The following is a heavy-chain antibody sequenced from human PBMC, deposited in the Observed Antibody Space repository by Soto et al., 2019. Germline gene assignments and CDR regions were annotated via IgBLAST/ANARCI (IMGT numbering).Heavy chain of an antibody. V-gene: IGHV1-3*01. CDR3: ARGLGGYSGYDSFDY. CDR2: INAGNGNT. D-gene: IGHD5-12*01. CDR1: GYSFRSYV. J-gene: IGHJ4*02. Sequence: GASVKVSCKASGYSFRSYVMHWVRQAPGQSFEWMGWINAGNGNTKYSEKFQGRVTIATDTTASTAYMEVSSLTSEDTAVYYCARGLGGYSGYDSFDYWGQGTLVTVSS.